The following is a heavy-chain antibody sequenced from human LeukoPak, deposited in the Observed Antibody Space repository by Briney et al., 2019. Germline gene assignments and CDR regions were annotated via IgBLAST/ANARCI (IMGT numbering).Heavy chain of an antibody. Sequence: AAVKVSCKASGYTFNAYYVHGVRQAPGQGLEWIGRINPNRGVTNYAQNFQGRVTTTRHTSISTLYLEVSTLRSDDTAFYYCARGDSGDYHYEKLSDPWGQGTLVIVSS. CDR3: ARGDSGDYHYEKLSDP. V-gene: IGHV1-2*06. CDR2: INPNRGVT. J-gene: IGHJ5*02. D-gene: IGHD3-22*01. CDR1: GYTFNAYY.